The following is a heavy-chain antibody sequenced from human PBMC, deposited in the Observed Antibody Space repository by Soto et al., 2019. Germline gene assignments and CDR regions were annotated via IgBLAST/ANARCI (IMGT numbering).Heavy chain of an antibody. CDR3: ARGSYYYDSTYYYYGMDV. Sequence: EVQLLESGGGLVQPGGSLRLSCAASGFTFSSYAMSWVRQAPGKGLEWVSAISGSGGSTYYADSVKGRFTISRDNSKNSLYLQMNSLRAEDTAVYYCARGSYYYDSTYYYYGMDVWGQGTTVTVSS. V-gene: IGHV3-23*01. D-gene: IGHD3-22*01. CDR2: ISGSGGST. J-gene: IGHJ6*02. CDR1: GFTFSSYA.